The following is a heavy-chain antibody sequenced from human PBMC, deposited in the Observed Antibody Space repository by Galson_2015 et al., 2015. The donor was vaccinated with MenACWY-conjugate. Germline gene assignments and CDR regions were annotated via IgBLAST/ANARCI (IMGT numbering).Heavy chain of an antibody. D-gene: IGHD3-10*01. V-gene: IGHV3-7*03. CDR3: ARDPSESWFGETGDF. Sequence: SLRLSCAASGFSLNKYWMSWVRQPPGKGLEWVANIKQGGSEKYYVDSVKGRFTISRDNAKNSMYLQMHSLRAEDTAVYYCARDPSESWFGETGDFWGQGTLVTVSS. CDR1: GFSLNKYW. CDR2: IKQGGSEK. J-gene: IGHJ4*02.